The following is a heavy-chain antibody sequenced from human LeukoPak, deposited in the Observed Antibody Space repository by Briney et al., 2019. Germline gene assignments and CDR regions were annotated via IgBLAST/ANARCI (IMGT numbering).Heavy chain of an antibody. CDR2: ISYDGSNK. V-gene: IGHV3-30-3*01. J-gene: IGHJ4*02. CDR1: GFTFSSYA. Sequence: GGSLRLSCAASGFTFSSYAMHWVRQAPGKGLEWVAVISYDGSNKYYADSVKGRFTISRDNSKNTLYLQMNSLRAEDTAVYYCARGIQLWPYFDYWGQGTLVTVSS. D-gene: IGHD5-18*01. CDR3: ARGIQLWPYFDY.